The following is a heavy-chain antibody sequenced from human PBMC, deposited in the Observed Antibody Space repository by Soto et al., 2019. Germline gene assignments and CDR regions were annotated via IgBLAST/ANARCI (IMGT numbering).Heavy chain of an antibody. CDR2: INPSGGSI. CDR1: GYTFTSYY. Sequence: ASVKVSCKASGYTFTSYYIHWVRQAPGQGLEWMGIINPSGGSIIYAQKFQGRVTMTSDTSTSTVYMELSSLRSDDAAVYYCVTLIMGTDLEVWGQGTTVTVCS. V-gene: IGHV1-46*03. D-gene: IGHD2-8*01. J-gene: IGHJ6*01. CDR3: VTLIMGTDLEV.